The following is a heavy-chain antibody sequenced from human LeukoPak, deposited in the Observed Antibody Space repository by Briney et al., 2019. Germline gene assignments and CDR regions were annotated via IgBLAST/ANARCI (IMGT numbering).Heavy chain of an antibody. CDR2: IIPNSGVT. J-gene: IGHJ4*02. CDR3: ARVPDYISANFYRGGDVY. V-gene: IGHV1-2*02. D-gene: IGHD3-16*01. CDR1: GYTFTDYY. Sequence: ASVKVSCKASGYTFTDYYIHWVRQAPGQGLEWMGWIIPNSGVTNSAQKFHGRVTLTRDTSISTASMELSRLRSDDTAIYYCARVPDYISANFYRGGDVYWAQGTLVTVS.